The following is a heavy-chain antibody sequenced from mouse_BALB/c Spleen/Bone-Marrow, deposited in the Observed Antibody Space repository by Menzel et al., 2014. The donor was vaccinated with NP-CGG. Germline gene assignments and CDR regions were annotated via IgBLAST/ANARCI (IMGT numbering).Heavy chain of an antibody. CDR2: IDPANGNT. V-gene: IGHV14-3*02. CDR1: GFNIKDTY. D-gene: IGHD4-1*01. CDR3: ARAGRGRYFDV. J-gene: IGHJ1*01. Sequence: EAQVVESGAELVKPGASVKLSCTASGFNIKDTYMHWVKQRPEQGLEWIGRIDPANGNTKYDPKFQGEATITADTSSNTAYLQLSSLTSEDTAVYYCARAGRGRYFDVWGAGTTVTVSS.